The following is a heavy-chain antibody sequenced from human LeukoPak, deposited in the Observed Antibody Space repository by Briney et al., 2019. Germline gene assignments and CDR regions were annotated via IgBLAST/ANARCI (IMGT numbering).Heavy chain of an antibody. J-gene: IGHJ4*02. V-gene: IGHV1-2*02. CDR2: INTNSGGT. Sequence: ASVKVSCKASGYTFTGYYMHWVRQAPGQGLEWMGWINTNSGGTNYAQKFQGRVTVTRDTSISTAYMELSRLRSDDTAVYYCARESCSSTSCYAYEDYWGQGTLVTVSS. CDR1: GYTFTGYY. CDR3: ARESCSSTSCYAYEDY. D-gene: IGHD2-2*01.